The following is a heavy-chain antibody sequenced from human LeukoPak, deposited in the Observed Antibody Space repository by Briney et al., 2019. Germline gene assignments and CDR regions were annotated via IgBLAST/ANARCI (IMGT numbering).Heavy chain of an antibody. Sequence: SETLCLTCTVSGGSISSYYWSWIRQPPGKGLEWIGYIYYSGSTNYNPSLKSRVTISVDTSKNQFSLKLSSVTAADTAVYYCARLGYYYDSSGYIAFDIWGQGTMVTVSS. V-gene: IGHV4-59*08. CDR3: ARLGYYYDSSGYIAFDI. CDR1: GGSISSYY. D-gene: IGHD3-22*01. J-gene: IGHJ3*02. CDR2: IYYSGST.